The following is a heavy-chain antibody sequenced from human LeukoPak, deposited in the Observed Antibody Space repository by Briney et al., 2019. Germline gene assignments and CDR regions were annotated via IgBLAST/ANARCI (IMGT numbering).Heavy chain of an antibody. V-gene: IGHV3-21*01. CDR3: ATTVRYGSGSYDAFDI. D-gene: IGHD3-10*01. J-gene: IGHJ3*02. CDR2: VSSGSLDI. CDR1: GFTFSSYS. Sequence: GGSLRLSCAASGFTFSSYSMNWVRQAPGKGLEWFASVSSGSLDIYYADSLKGRFTISRDNAKNSLYLQMNSLRAEDTAVYYCATTVRYGSGSYDAFDIWGQGTMVTVSS.